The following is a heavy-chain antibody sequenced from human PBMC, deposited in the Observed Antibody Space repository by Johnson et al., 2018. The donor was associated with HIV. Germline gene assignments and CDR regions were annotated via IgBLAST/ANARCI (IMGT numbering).Heavy chain of an antibody. CDR1: GFTVSSNY. J-gene: IGHJ3*02. V-gene: IGHV3-7*01. CDR3: ARDRYYDSSGSHAFDI. Sequence: VQLVESGGGLVQPGGSLRLSCAASGFTVSSNYMSWVRQAPGYVDSVKGRFTVSRDNAENSLYLQMNSLRAEDTAVYYCARDRYYDSSGSHAFDIWGQGTMVTVSS. D-gene: IGHD3-22*01.